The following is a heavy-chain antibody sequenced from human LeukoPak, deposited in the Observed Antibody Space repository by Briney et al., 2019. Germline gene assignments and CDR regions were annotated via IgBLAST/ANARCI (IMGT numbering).Heavy chain of an antibody. CDR1: GFTFSTYW. V-gene: IGHV3-7*05. J-gene: IGHJ3*02. CDR2: IKQDGSEA. Sequence: GGSLRLSCAASGFTFSTYWMTWVRQAPGKGLDWVADIKQDGSEARYVDSVEGRFTISRDNAKNSLYLQMNSLRAEDTALYYCAKDNWGTPSGIDGFDIWGQETMVTVSS. D-gene: IGHD7-27*01. CDR3: AKDNWGTPSGIDGFDI.